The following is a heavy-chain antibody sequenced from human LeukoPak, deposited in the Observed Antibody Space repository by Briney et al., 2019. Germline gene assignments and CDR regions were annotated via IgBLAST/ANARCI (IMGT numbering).Heavy chain of an antibody. CDR3: AKNGGSGYYRMYRGFHY. CDR2: ISGNGGNT. V-gene: IGHV3-64*01. CDR1: GFTFRTYA. J-gene: IGHJ4*02. D-gene: IGHD3-22*01. Sequence: GGSLRLSCAASGFTFRTYAMQWVRQAPEKRPEYVSGISGNGGNTYYANSVEGRFTISRDNSKNTLYLQMGSLRAEDTAVYYCAKNGGSGYYRMYRGFHYWGQGTLVTVSS.